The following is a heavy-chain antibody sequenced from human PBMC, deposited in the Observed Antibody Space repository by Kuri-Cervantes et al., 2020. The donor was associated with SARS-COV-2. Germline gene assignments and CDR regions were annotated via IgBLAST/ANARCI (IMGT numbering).Heavy chain of an antibody. CDR3: ARSGSYPYYYYYMDV. CDR2: VYPSGGT. V-gene: IGHV4-4*07. Sequence: SETLSLTCTVSGGSISNYYWSWIRQPAGKGLEWIGRVYPSGGTNNNPSLKRRVTMSVDTSKNQFSLKLSSVTAADTAVYYCARSGSYPYYYYYMDVWAKGPRSPSP. CDR1: GGSISNYY. J-gene: IGHJ6*03. D-gene: IGHD1-26*01.